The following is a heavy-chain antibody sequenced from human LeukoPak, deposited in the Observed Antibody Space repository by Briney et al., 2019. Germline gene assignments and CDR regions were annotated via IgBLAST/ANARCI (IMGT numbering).Heavy chain of an antibody. Sequence: GASVKVSCKASGYTFTSYDINWVRQATGQGLEWMGWMNPNTGNTGYAQKFQGRVTMTTETSTSTAYMELESLGSDETAVYYCARVDLLTGYYFFDYWGQGTLVTVSS. CDR1: GYTFTSYD. D-gene: IGHD3-9*01. CDR2: MNPNTGNT. J-gene: IGHJ4*02. CDR3: ARVDLLTGYYFFDY. V-gene: IGHV1-8*01.